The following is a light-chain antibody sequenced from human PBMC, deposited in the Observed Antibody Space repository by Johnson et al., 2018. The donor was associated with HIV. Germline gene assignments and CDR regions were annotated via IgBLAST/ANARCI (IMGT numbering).Light chain of an antibody. J-gene: IGLJ1*01. V-gene: IGLV1-51*01. CDR2: DNN. CDR1: SSDMGNYA. CDR3: GTWDTSLTKGGV. Sequence: QSVLTQPPSVSAAPGQKVTISCSGSSSDMGNYAVSWYQQLPGTAPKLLIYDNNKRPSGIPDRFSGSKSGTSATLGITGLQTGDEADYYCGTWDTSLTKGGVFGTGTKVTVL.